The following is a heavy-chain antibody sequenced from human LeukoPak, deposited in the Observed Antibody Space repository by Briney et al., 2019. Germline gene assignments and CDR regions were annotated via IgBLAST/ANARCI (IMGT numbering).Heavy chain of an antibody. CDR2: IYTSGST. J-gene: IGHJ3*02. CDR3: ARDAYCSSTSCYRTDAFDI. D-gene: IGHD2-2*02. CDR1: GGSISSYY. Sequence: PSETLSLTCTVSGGSISSYYWSWIPQPAGKGLEWIGRIYTSGSTNYNPSLKSRVTMSVDTSKNQFSLKLSSVTVADTAVYYCARDAYCSSTSCYRTDAFDIWGQGTMVTVSS. V-gene: IGHV4-4*07.